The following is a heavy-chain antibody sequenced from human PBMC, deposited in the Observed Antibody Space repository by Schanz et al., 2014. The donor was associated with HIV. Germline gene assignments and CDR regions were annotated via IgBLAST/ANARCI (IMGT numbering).Heavy chain of an antibody. CDR2: ISPGGDTV. D-gene: IGHD6-19*01. Sequence: QVQLVESGGGLVKPGGSLRLSCAASGFTFSDYHMSWIRQAPGKGLEWVSYISPGGDTVYYAESVKGRFTISRDNAKNSLYLQMNSLRAEDTAVYYCARDGTVPGWYEDAFNIWGQGTMVTVSS. V-gene: IGHV3-11*01. CDR3: ARDGTVPGWYEDAFNI. CDR1: GFTFSDYH. J-gene: IGHJ3*02.